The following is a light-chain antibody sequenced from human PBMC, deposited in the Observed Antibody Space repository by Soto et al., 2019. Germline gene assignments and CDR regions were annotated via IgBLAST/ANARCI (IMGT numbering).Light chain of an antibody. Sequence: EIELTQSPATLSVSAGGTVTLSCRASQSMRTNVAWYQQIPGQAPRLLVYGASTRATGVPARFSGSGSGIEFTLTISSLQSEDSAFYYCQQYCNWPLTWTFGPGTKVQIK. CDR3: QQYCNWPLTWT. CDR1: QSMRTN. CDR2: GAS. V-gene: IGKV3-15*01. J-gene: IGKJ1*01.